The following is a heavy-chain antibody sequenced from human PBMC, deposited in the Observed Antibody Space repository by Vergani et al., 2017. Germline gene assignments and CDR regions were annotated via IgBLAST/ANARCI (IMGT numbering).Heavy chain of an antibody. V-gene: IGHV3-66*01. Sequence: VELLESGGGLAQPGGSLRVSCSASGFRVTTYYMSWVRQAPGKGLEWVSVIKSDGRTSYADSVKGRFTISRDNAKNSLYLQMNSLRAEDTAVYYCARDSNKEIPNGIWGQGTLVTVSS. CDR1: GFRVTTYY. J-gene: IGHJ4*02. D-gene: IGHD2-8*01. CDR2: IKSDGRT. CDR3: ARDSNKEIPNGI.